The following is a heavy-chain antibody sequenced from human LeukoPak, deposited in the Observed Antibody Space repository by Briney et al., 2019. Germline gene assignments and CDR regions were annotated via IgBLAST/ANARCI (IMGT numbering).Heavy chain of an antibody. J-gene: IGHJ5*02. CDR3: ARKLDYSSGWYGKGWFDP. CDR2: IYYSGST. V-gene: IGHV4-30-4*01. D-gene: IGHD6-19*01. Sequence: SETLSLTCTVSGGSISSGDYYWSWIRQPPGKGLEWIGYIYYSGSTYYNPSLKSRVTISVDTSKNQFSLKLSSVTAADTAVYYCARKLDYSSGWYGKGWFDPWGQGTLVTVSS. CDR1: GGSISSGDYY.